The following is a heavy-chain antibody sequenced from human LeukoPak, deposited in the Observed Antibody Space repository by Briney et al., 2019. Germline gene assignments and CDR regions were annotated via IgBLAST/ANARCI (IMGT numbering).Heavy chain of an antibody. CDR3: ARGRDYYDFWSGFDY. Sequence: ASVKVSCKASGYTFTSYYMHWVRQAPGQGLEWMGWINPNSGGTNYAQKFQGRVTMTRDTSISTAYMELSRLRSDDTAVYYCARGRDYYDFWSGFDYWGQGTLVTVSS. CDR2: INPNSGGT. J-gene: IGHJ4*02. V-gene: IGHV1-2*02. D-gene: IGHD3-3*01. CDR1: GYTFTSYY.